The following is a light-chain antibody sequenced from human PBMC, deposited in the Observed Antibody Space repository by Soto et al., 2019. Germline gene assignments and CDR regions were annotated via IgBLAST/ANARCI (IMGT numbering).Light chain of an antibody. J-gene: IGKJ4*01. Sequence: DIQMTQSPSTLSGSVGGRVAITCRSSQTISSWLAWYQQKPGKAPKLLIYAASSLQSGVPSRLSGSGSGTDFTLTISSLQPEDFATYYCQQSYSTPLTFGGGTKVDIK. CDR2: AAS. CDR3: QQSYSTPLT. V-gene: IGKV1-39*01. CDR1: QTISSW.